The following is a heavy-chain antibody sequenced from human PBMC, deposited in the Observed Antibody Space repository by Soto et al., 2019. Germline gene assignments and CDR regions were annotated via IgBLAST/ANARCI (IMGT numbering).Heavy chain of an antibody. J-gene: IGHJ6*02. V-gene: IGHV5-10-1*01. CDR2: IDPSDSYT. CDR3: ARDDTVTNTLRKDYYYYGMDV. Sequence: PGESLKISCKGSGYSFTSYWISWVRQMPGKGLEWMGRIDPSDSYTNYSPSFQGHVTISADKSISTAYLQWSSLKASDTAMYYCARDDTVTNTLRKDYYYYGMDVWGQGTTVTVSS. CDR1: GYSFTSYW. D-gene: IGHD4-17*01.